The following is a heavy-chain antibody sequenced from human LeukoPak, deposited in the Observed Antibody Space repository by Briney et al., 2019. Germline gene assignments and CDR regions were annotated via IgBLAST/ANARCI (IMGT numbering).Heavy chain of an antibody. D-gene: IGHD3-10*01. Sequence: GGSLTLSCAASEXIFSSYWMYWVRQAPGKGLVWVSRIKTDGSSTSYADSVRGRFTISRDNAKNTLYLQMNSLRAEDTAVYYCVRGIGSSSDYWGQGTLVTVSS. CDR2: IKTDGSST. CDR3: VRGIGSSSDY. V-gene: IGHV3-74*01. CDR1: EXIFSSYW. J-gene: IGHJ4*02.